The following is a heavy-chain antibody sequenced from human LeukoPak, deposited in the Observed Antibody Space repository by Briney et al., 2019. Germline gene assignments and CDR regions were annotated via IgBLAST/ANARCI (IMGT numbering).Heavy chain of an antibody. V-gene: IGHV3-23*01. D-gene: IGHD3-10*02. CDR3: AKVGITMLVVASD. CDR2: ITGSGGGP. CDR1: GFTFNTYA. Sequence: GGSLRLSCAASGFTFNTYAMSWVLPAPGKRLEWFSGITGSGGGPYYADSGKGRFTTSSDNSKNTLYLQMNSLRAEDTAVYYCAKVGITMLVVASDWGQGTLVTVSS. J-gene: IGHJ4*02.